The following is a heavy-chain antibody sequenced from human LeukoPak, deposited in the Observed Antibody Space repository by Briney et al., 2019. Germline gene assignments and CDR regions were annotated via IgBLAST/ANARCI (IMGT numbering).Heavy chain of an antibody. CDR3: ARGVVVVPAAINWFDP. V-gene: IGHV4-39*01. D-gene: IGHD2-2*01. Sequence: PSETLSLTCTVSGGSISSSSYYWGWIRQPPGKGLEWIGSIYYSGSTYYNPSLKSRVTISVDTSKNQFSLKLSSVTAADTAVYYCARGVVVVPAAINWFDPWGQGTLVTASS. J-gene: IGHJ5*02. CDR1: GGSISSSSYY. CDR2: IYYSGST.